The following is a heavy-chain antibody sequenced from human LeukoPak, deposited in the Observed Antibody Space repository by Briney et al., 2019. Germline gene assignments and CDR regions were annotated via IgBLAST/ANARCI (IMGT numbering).Heavy chain of an antibody. CDR1: GYTFTGYY. CDR2: INPNSGGT. CDR3: ARAALVVVTAILGY. V-gene: IGHV1-2*02. Sequence: ASVNVSCKASGYTFTGYYMHWVRQAPGQGLEWMGWINPNSGGTNYAQKFQGRVTMTRDTSISTAYMELSRLRSDDTAVYYCARAALVVVTAILGYWGQGTLVTVSS. J-gene: IGHJ4*02. D-gene: IGHD2-21*02.